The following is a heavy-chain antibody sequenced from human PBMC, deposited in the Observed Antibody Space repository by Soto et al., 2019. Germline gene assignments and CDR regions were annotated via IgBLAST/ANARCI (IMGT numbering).Heavy chain of an antibody. J-gene: IGHJ4*02. CDR3: ARVGRGYEYYFDY. CDR2: IIPIFGTA. Sequence: ASVKVSCKASGGTFSSYAISWVRQAPGQGLEWMGGIIPIFGTANYAQKFQGRVTITADESTSTAYMELSSLRSEDTAAYYCARVGRGYEYYFDYWGQGTLVTVSS. V-gene: IGHV1-69*13. CDR1: GGTFSSYA. D-gene: IGHD5-12*01.